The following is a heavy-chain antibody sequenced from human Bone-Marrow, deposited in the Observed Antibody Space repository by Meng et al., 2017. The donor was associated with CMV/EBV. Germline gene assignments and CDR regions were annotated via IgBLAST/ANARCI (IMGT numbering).Heavy chain of an antibody. CDR3: ARGAYDFWSGYNWFDP. Sequence: VQVRETGPGPVKPSQTLSLTCTVSGGSISSGDYSGSWIRQPPGKGLEWIGYIYYSGSTYYNPSLKSRVTISVDTSKNQFSLKLSSVTAADTAVYYCARGAYDFWSGYNWFDPWGQGTLVTVSS. CDR2: IYYSGST. V-gene: IGHV4-30-4*08. D-gene: IGHD3-3*01. CDR1: GGSISSGDYS. J-gene: IGHJ5*02.